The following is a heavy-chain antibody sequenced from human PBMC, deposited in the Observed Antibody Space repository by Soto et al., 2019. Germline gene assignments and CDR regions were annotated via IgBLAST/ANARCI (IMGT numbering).Heavy chain of an antibody. D-gene: IGHD3-10*01. CDR1: GGSISSYY. J-gene: IGHJ5*02. CDR2: IYYSGST. Sequence: QVQLQESGPGLVKPSETLSLTCTVSGGSISSYYWSWIRQPPGKGLEWIGYIYYSGSTNYNPSLKSRVTISVATSKNQFSLKLGSVTAADTAVYFCARDLGFGELLYWFDPWGQGTLVTVSS. CDR3: ARDLGFGELLYWFDP. V-gene: IGHV4-59*01.